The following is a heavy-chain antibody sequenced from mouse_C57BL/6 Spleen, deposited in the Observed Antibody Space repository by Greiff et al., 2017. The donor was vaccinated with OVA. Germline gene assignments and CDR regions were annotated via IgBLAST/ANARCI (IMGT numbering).Heavy chain of an antibody. D-gene: IGHD1-1*01. Sequence: VQLQQSGPVLVKPGASVKMSCKASGYTFTDYYMNWVKQSHGKSLEWIGVINPYNGGTSYNQKFKGKATLTVDKSSSTAYMELNSLTSEDSAVYYCARGGIYYYGSSYEDYAMGYWGHGASVTVSS. CDR2: INPYNGGT. CDR1: GYTFTDYY. J-gene: IGHJ4*01. V-gene: IGHV1-19*01. CDR3: ARGGIYYYGSSYEDYAMGY.